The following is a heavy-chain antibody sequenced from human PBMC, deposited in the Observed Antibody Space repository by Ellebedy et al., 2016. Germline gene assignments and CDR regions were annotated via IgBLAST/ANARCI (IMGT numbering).Heavy chain of an antibody. CDR2: IYYSGST. CDR1: GGSISSYY. D-gene: IGHD1-26*01. V-gene: IGHV4-59*08. CDR3: ARGQTWELRRWFNP. Sequence: SETLSLTXTVSGGSISSYYWSWIRQPPGKGLEWIGYIYYSGSTNYNPSLKSRVTISVDTSKNEFSLKLSSVTAADTAVYYCARGQTWELRRWFNPWGQGTLVTVSS. J-gene: IGHJ5*02.